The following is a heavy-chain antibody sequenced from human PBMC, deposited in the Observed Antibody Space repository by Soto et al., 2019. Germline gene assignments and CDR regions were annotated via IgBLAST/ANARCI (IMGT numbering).Heavy chain of an antibody. V-gene: IGHV2-70*01. Sequence: ESGPTLVNPTQTLTLTCTFSGFSLSTNGMCVSWIRQPPGKALEWLALIDWDDDKYYNTSLKTRLTISKDTSENQVVLTMTNMDPVDTATYYCARIAYGTTDNWFDPWGHGTLVTVSS. J-gene: IGHJ5*02. CDR2: IDWDDDK. CDR1: GFSLSTNGMC. CDR3: ARIAYGTTDNWFDP. D-gene: IGHD4-17*01.